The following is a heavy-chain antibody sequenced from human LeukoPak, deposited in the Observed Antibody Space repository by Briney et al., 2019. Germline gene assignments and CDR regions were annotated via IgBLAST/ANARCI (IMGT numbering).Heavy chain of an antibody. CDR1: GGSISSYY. CDR3: GRYPPDAFDI. J-gene: IGHJ3*02. V-gene: IGHV4-59*01. Sequence: PSETLSLTCTVSGGSISSYYWSWIRQPPGKGLEWIGYIYYSGSTNYNPSLKSRVTISVDTSKNQFSLKLSSVTAADTAVYYCGRYPPDAFDIWGQGTMVTVSS. CDR2: IYYSGST.